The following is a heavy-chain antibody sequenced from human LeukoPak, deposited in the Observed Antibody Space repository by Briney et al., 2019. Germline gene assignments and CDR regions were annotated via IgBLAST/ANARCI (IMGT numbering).Heavy chain of an antibody. J-gene: IGHJ6*02. V-gene: IGHV4-34*01. D-gene: IGHD4-17*01. Sequence: PSETLSLTCAVYGGSFSGYYWSWSRQPPGKGLEWIGEINHSGSTNYNPSLKSRVTISVDTSKNQFSLKLSSVTAADTAVYYCAGMTTVTTDYYYGMDVWGQGTTVTVSS. CDR1: GGSFSGYY. CDR3: AGMTTVTTDYYYGMDV. CDR2: INHSGST.